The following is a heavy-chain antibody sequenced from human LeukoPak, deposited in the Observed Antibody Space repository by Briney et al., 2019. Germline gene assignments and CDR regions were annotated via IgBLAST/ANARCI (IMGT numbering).Heavy chain of an antibody. V-gene: IGHV3-30-3*01. Sequence: GGSLRLSCAASGFTFSSYAMHWVRQAPGKGLEWVAVISYDGSNKYYADSVKGRFTISRDNSKNTLYLQMNSLRAEDTAVYYCARVKPRAIVVVPAAIGYWGQGTLVTVSS. CDR1: GFTFSSYA. D-gene: IGHD2-2*02. J-gene: IGHJ4*02. CDR3: ARVKPRAIVVVPAAIGY. CDR2: ISYDGSNK.